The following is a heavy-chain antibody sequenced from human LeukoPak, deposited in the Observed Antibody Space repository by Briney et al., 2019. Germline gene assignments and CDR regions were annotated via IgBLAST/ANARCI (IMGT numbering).Heavy chain of an antibody. J-gene: IGHJ4*02. CDR2: ISSTGSYI. V-gene: IGHV3-21*01. Sequence: GGSLRLSCAASGFTFSRYSMNWVRQAPGKGLEWVSSISSTGSYIYYADSVKGRFTVSRDNAKNSLYLQMNSLRGEDTAVYYCAREPVTGSVYWGQGTLVTVSS. D-gene: IGHD4-17*01. CDR3: AREPVTGSVY. CDR1: GFTFSRYS.